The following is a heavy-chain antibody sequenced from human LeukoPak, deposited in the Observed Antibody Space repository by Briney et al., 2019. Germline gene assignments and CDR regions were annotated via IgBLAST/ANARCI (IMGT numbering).Heavy chain of an antibody. CDR2: ISSSSSSI. CDR3: ARDRPGSMDV. V-gene: IGHV3-48*01. CDR1: GFTFNSYG. D-gene: IGHD3-10*01. J-gene: IGHJ6*02. Sequence: PGGSLRLSCAASGFTFNSYGMNWVRQAPGKGLEWASYISSSSSSIDYADSVKGRFTISRDNAKNSLYLQMNSLRAEDTAVYYCARDRPGSMDVWGQGTTVTVSS.